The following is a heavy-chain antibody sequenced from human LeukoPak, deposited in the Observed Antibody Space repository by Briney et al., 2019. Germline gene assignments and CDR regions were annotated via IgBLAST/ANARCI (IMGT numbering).Heavy chain of an antibody. V-gene: IGHV4-39*07. D-gene: IGHD5-12*01. Sequence: TSSETLSLTCSVSGVSISSGSNYWGWIRQPPGKTLEWIGSIYSRGNTYYNPSLKSRVIILIDTAKNHFSLNLSSVTAADTALYYCASAGSGSTPRFDTWGQGTLVTVSS. CDR3: ASAGSGSTPRFDT. CDR2: IYSRGNT. J-gene: IGHJ5*02. CDR1: GVSISSGSNY.